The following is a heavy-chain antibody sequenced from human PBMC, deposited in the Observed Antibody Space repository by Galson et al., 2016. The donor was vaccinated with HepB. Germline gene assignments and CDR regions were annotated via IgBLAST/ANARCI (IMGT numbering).Heavy chain of an antibody. CDR2: ISGGGAGT. D-gene: IGHD3-22*01. CDR3: AKNISRDYSDGRDFESPPCNAFDI. V-gene: IGHV3-23*01. Sequence: SLRLSCAASGFTFTNYAMGWVRQAPGKGLEWVSTISGGGAGTYYADSVKGRFTISRDNSKNTVYLHMSSLRDEDKAVYYCAKNISRDYSDGRDFESPPCNAFDIWGLGTKVTVFS. CDR1: GFTFTNYA. J-gene: IGHJ3*02.